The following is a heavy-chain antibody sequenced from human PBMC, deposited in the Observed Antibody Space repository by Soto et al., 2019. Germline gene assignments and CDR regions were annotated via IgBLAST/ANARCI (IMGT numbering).Heavy chain of an antibody. Sequence: EVHLVESGGGLVQTGGSLRLSCAIFESTVSRDWMNWVRQAPGKGLEWVAHINQDGSEKYYVDSVKGRFTISRDNAKKPLYLQMNSLRPEDTAMCYCSGGVGDAFWGQGTLVTVSS. V-gene: IGHV3-7*04. CDR3: SGGVGDAF. CDR1: ESTVSRDW. D-gene: IGHD1-26*01. CDR2: INQDGSEK. J-gene: IGHJ4*02.